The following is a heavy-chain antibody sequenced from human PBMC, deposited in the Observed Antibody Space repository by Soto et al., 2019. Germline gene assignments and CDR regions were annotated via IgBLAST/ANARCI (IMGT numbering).Heavy chain of an antibody. Sequence: GESLKISCRGFGYSFTSYWIAWVRQMPGKGLEWMGIIYPGDSETRYSSSFQGQVTISADKSITTAYLQWNSLKASDTAMYYCARIRSVPAAMRTGWFDPWGQGTLVTVSS. V-gene: IGHV5-51*01. CDR3: ARIRSVPAAMRTGWFDP. D-gene: IGHD2-2*01. CDR2: IYPGDSET. CDR1: GYSFTSYW. J-gene: IGHJ5*02.